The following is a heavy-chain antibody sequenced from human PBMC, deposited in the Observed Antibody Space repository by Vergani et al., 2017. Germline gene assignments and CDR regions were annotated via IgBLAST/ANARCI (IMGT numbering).Heavy chain of an antibody. J-gene: IGHJ4*02. D-gene: IGHD5-24*01. V-gene: IGHV1-69*01. CDR2: IIPIFGTA. Sequence: VQRVQPGAEVKKPGSSVKASCKASGGPFSSYAISGVRQGPGQGREWMGVIIPIFGTANYAQKFQGRVTSTADESTSTAYMGRSSLRSEDTAVYYCARDRPAGMATIFGYGGQGTRVTVSS. CDR1: GGPFSSYA. CDR3: ARDRPAGMATIFGY.